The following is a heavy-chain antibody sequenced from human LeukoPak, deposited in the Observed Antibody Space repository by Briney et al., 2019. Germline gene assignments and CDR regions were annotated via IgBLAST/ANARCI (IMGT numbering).Heavy chain of an antibody. CDR2: FSGSGDST. J-gene: IGHJ4*02. D-gene: IGHD4-11*01. CDR3: ARSPPYVLYSNFHFDY. CDR1: GFTFSNYA. Sequence: PGRSLRLSCAASGFTFSNYAMNWVRQAPGKGLEWVSVFSGSGDSTYYAESVKGRFTISRDNSKNTLYLQMNSLRAEDTAVYYCARSPPYVLYSNFHFDYWGQGALVTVSS. V-gene: IGHV3-23*01.